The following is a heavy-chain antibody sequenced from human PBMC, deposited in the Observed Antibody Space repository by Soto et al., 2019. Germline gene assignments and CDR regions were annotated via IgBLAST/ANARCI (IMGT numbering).Heavy chain of an antibody. D-gene: IGHD3-3*01. CDR2: ISAYNGNT. CDR3: ARDLSRITIFGVVIIPLDY. V-gene: IGHV1-18*01. Sequence: ASVKVSCKASGYTFTSYGISWVRQAPGQGLEWMGWISAYNGNTNYAQKLQGRVTMTTDTSTSTAYMELRSLRSDDTAVYYCARDLSRITIFGVVIIPLDYWGQGTLVTVPQ. J-gene: IGHJ4*02. CDR1: GYTFTSYG.